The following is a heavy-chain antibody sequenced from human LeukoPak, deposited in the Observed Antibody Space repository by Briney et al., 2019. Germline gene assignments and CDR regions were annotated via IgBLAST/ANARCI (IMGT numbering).Heavy chain of an antibody. J-gene: IGHJ4*02. Sequence: PGGALRLSCAASGFTLSNYAISWVRQAPGKGLEWVPAICGGGGGTYYADSVKGRFTISRDNSKNTLYLQMNSLRAEDTALYYCAKVISSSCGIGGYWGQGTLVTVPS. V-gene: IGHV3-23*01. CDR2: ICGGGGGT. CDR3: AKVISSSCGIGGY. D-gene: IGHD6-13*01. CDR1: GFTLSNYA.